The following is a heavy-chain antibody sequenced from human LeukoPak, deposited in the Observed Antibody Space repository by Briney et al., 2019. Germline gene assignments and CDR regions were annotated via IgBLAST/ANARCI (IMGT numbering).Heavy chain of an antibody. J-gene: IGHJ2*01. V-gene: IGHV3-66*01. CDR2: IYSGGST. CDR1: GFTVSSNY. CDR3: ARDGRQSSSWARGYFDL. Sequence: GGSLRLSCAASGFTVSSNYMSWVRQAPGKGLEWVSVIYSGGSTYYADSVKGRFTISRDNSKNTLYLQMNSLRAEDTAVYYCARDGRQSSSWARGYFDLWGRGTLVTVSS. D-gene: IGHD6-13*01.